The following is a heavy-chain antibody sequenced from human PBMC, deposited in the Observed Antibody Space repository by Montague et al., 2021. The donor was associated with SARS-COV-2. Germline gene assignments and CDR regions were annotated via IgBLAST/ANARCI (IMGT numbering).Heavy chain of an antibody. V-gene: IGHV6-1*01. CDR3: ARDGDYGGTWYSFLQN. CDR2: TFYRSQWHT. CDR1: GDSVCSDTAA. D-gene: IGHD4-17*01. Sequence: CAISGDSVCSDTAAWHWIRQSPSRGLEWLGRTFYRSQWHTDSAASVRSRISFSGDISKNQFSLHLNSVTPEDTAIYYCARDGDYGGTWYSFLQNWGQGTLVIVSS. J-gene: IGHJ1*01.